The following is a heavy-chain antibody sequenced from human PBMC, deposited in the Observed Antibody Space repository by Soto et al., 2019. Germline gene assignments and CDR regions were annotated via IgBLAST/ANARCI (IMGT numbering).Heavy chain of an antibody. Sequence: QVQLVESGGGVVQPGRSLRLSCAASGFTFSSYGMHWVRQAPGKGLEWVADIWYDGSNKYYADSVKGRFTISRDNSKNTLHLQKNSLRAEDTAVYCCGRDPVFDCSGGSCYLDYWGQGTLVTVSS. CDR2: IWYDGSNK. V-gene: IGHV3-33*01. CDR1: GFTFSSYG. CDR3: GRDPVFDCSGGSCYLDY. J-gene: IGHJ4*02. D-gene: IGHD2-15*01.